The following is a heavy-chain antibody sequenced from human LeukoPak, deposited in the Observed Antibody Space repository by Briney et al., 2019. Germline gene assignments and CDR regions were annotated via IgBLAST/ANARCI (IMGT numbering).Heavy chain of an antibody. V-gene: IGHV4-59*01. CDR1: GGSISSYY. CDR2: IYYSGSI. CDR3: ARDTVKGWNWFDP. Sequence: SETLSLTCTVSGGSISSYYWSWIRQPPGKGLEWIGYIYYSGSINYNPSLKSRVTISVDTSKNQFSLKLSSVTAADTAVYYCARDTVKGWNWFDPWGQGTLVTVSS. D-gene: IGHD4-17*01. J-gene: IGHJ5*02.